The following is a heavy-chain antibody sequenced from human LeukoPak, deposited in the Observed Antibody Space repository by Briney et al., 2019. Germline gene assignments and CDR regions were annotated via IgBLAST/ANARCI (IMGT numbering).Heavy chain of an antibody. V-gene: IGHV4-38-2*01. D-gene: IGHD2/OR15-2a*01. Sequence: SETLSLTCAVSGYSISSGYYWGWIRPPPGKGEEWIGIIYHSGSNYYNPSLKSRVTISLDTSKNQFSLKLSSVTAADTAVYYCARLSIHLGQPTFWGQGTLVTVSS. J-gene: IGHJ4*02. CDR3: ARLSIHLGQPTF. CDR1: GYSISSGYY. CDR2: IYHSGSN.